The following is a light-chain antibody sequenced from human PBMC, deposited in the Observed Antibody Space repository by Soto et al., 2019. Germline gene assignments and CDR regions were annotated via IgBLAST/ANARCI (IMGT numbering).Light chain of an antibody. CDR1: QGISNS. CDR2: DAS. Sequence: EIVLTQSPATLSLSPGESATLSCRASQGISNSLAWYQQKPGQAPRLLMYDASNRATGIPGRFSGSGPGTDFTLTISSLEPEDFAVYYCQQRYNWPITFGQGTRLEIK. CDR3: QQRYNWPIT. J-gene: IGKJ5*01. V-gene: IGKV3D-11*01.